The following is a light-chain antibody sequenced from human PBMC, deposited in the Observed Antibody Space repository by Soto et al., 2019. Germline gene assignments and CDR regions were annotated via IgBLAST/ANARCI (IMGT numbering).Light chain of an antibody. V-gene: IGLV2-14*01. CDR3: SPYTSSDTVV. J-gene: IGLJ3*02. Sequence: QSALTQPASVSGSPGQSITISCSGTSSDVGGYNHVSWYQLHPGKVPRLMIFEVSSRPSEVSHRFSGSKSGSTASLTISGLQTEDEADYYCSPYTSSDTVVFGGGTKLTVL. CDR1: SSDVGGYNH. CDR2: EVS.